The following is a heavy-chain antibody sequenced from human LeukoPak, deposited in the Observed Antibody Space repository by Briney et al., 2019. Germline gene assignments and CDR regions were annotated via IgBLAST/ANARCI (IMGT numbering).Heavy chain of an antibody. V-gene: IGHV3-30*18. Sequence: GGSLRLSCVAYAFILNNYGMHWVRQAPGKGLEWVAVISYDGSNKNYTDSVKGRFTISRDSTKNTVYLQMNSLRVEDTAMYYCSKDWAPYCGGDCYFNYWGQGTLVTVSS. CDR2: ISYDGSNK. D-gene: IGHD2-21*02. J-gene: IGHJ4*02. CDR1: AFILNNYG. CDR3: SKDWAPYCGGDCYFNY.